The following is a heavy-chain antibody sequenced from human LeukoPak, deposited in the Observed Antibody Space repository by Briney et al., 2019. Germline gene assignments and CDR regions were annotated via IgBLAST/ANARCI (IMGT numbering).Heavy chain of an antibody. CDR3: VRDHQWTFDY. CDR2: ISRSGS. D-gene: IGHD6-19*01. V-gene: IGHV3-11*01. J-gene: IGHJ4*02. CDR1: GFTFSDYY. Sequence: PGGSLRLSCAASGFTFSDYYMSWIRQAPGRGLEWLPYISRSGSYYADSVKGRFTISRDTAKNSLYLQMSSLRAEDTAVYYCVRDHQWTFDYWGQGTLVTVSS.